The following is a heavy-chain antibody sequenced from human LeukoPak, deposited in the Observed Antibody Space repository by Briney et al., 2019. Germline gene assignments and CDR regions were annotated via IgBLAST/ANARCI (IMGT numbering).Heavy chain of an antibody. Sequence: SETLSLTCTVSGGSISSHYWSWIRQPPGKGLEWIGYIYYSGSTNYNPSLKSRVTISVDTSKNQFSLKLSSVTAADTAVYYCARACCFYYYYMDVWGKGTTVTVSS. CDR2: IYYSGST. J-gene: IGHJ6*03. D-gene: IGHD2-15*01. CDR3: ARACCFYYYYMDV. V-gene: IGHV4-59*11. CDR1: GGSISSHY.